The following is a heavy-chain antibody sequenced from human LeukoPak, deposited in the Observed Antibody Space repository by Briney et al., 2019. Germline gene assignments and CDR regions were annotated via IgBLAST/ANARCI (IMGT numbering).Heavy chain of an antibody. D-gene: IGHD6-19*01. CDR2: ISSSSSYI. CDR3: ARERGSSGWSPKFDP. CDR1: GFTFSSYS. J-gene: IGHJ5*02. V-gene: IGHV3-21*01. Sequence: PGGSLRLSCAASGFTFSSYSMNWVRQAPGKGLEWVSSISSSSSYIYHADSVKGRFTISRDNAKNSLYLQMNSLRAEDTAVYYCARERGSSGWSPKFDPWGEGTLVTVSS.